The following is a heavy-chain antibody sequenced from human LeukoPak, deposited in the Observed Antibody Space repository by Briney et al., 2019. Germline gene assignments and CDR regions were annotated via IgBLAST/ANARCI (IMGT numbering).Heavy chain of an antibody. CDR2: ISWDGGST. V-gene: IGHV3-43D*03. Sequence: GGSLRLSCVASGFTFDDYAMHWVRQAPGKGLEWVSLISWDGGSTYYADSVKGRFTISRDNSKNSLYLQMNSLRAEDTALYYCAKDIGAAADYYFDYWGQGTLVTVSS. D-gene: IGHD6-13*01. CDR1: GFTFDDYA. J-gene: IGHJ4*02. CDR3: AKDIGAAADYYFDY.